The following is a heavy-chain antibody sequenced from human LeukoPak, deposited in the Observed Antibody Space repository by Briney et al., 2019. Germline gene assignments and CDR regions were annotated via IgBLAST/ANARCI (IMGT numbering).Heavy chain of an antibody. CDR3: ARAVSSLYYYYGMDV. CDR1: GGSLSSSSSIC. CDR2: IYHNGAT. J-gene: IGHJ6*02. V-gene: IGHV4-4*02. D-gene: IGHD6-6*01. Sequence: PSETPSLTCAVSGGSLSSSSSICWTWVRQPPGEGLEWIGEIYHNGATNYNPSLKSRVTISVDTSKNQFSLKLSSVTAADTAVYYCARAVSSLYYYYGMDVWGQGTTVTVSS.